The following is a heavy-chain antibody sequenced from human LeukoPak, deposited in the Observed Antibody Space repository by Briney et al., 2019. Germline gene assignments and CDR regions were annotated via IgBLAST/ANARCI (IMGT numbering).Heavy chain of an antibody. V-gene: IGHV3-23*01. CDR2: IRGSGGIT. CDR3: TRRGGGYEFDY. J-gene: IGHJ4*02. Sequence: PGGSLRLSCAVSGFTFSSYAMNWVRQAPGKGLEWVSTIRGSGGITYYADSVKGRFTISRDNSKNTLYLQMNGLRTEDTAMYYCTRRGGGYEFDYWGQGTLVTVSS. CDR1: GFTFSSYA. D-gene: IGHD5-12*01.